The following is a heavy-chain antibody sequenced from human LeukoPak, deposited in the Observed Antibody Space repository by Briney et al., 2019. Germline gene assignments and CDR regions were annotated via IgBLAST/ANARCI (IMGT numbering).Heavy chain of an antibody. J-gene: IGHJ4*02. V-gene: IGHV3-30*18. D-gene: IGHD7-27*01. CDR3: AKTGDYPGDYFDY. CDR1: GFTFSGYG. CDR2: ISYDGSNK. Sequence: PGRSLRLSCAASGFTFSGYGMHWVRQAPGKGLEWVAVISYDGSNKYYADSVKGRFTISRDNSKNTLYLQMNSLRAEDTAVYYCAKTGDYPGDYFDYWGQGTLVTVSS.